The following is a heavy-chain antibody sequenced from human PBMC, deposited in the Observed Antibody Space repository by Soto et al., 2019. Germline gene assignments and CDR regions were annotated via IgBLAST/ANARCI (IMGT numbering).Heavy chain of an antibody. Sequence: QVQLVQSGAEVKKPGSSVKVSCKASGGTFSSYAISWVRQAPGQGLEWMGGIIPIFGTANYAQKFQGRVTITAAETTSPASIELSSLISEDTAVYYCARAPTYYEILAGYYITCFDPWGQGPLVTVSS. V-gene: IGHV1-69*01. CDR1: GGTFSSYA. J-gene: IGHJ5*02. CDR2: IIPIFGTA. CDR3: ARAPTYYEILAGYYITCFDP. D-gene: IGHD3-9*01.